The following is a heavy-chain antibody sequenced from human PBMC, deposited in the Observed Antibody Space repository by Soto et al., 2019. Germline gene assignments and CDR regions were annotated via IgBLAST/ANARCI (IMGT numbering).Heavy chain of an antibody. Sequence: ASVKVSCKASGYTFTSYAMHWVRQAPGQRLGWMGWINAGNGNTKYSQKFQGRVTITRDTSASTAYMGLSSLRSEDTAVYYCARSIVVVTALDYWGQGTLVTVS. D-gene: IGHD2-21*02. CDR3: ARSIVVVTALDY. J-gene: IGHJ4*02. V-gene: IGHV1-3*01. CDR2: INAGNGNT. CDR1: GYTFTSYA.